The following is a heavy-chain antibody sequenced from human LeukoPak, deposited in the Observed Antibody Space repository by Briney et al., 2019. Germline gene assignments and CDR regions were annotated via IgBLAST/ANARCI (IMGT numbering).Heavy chain of an antibody. CDR1: GFTFSSYG. CDR2: IWYDGSNK. D-gene: IGHD2-15*01. CDR3: AGDALYCSGGSCYTVFDY. V-gene: IGHV3-33*01. J-gene: IGHJ4*02. Sequence: GGSLRLSCAASGFTFSSYGMHWVRQAPGKGLEWVAVIWYDGSNKYYADSVKGRFTISRDNSKNTLYLQMNSLRAEDTAVYYCAGDALYCSGGSCYTVFDYWGQGTLVTVSS.